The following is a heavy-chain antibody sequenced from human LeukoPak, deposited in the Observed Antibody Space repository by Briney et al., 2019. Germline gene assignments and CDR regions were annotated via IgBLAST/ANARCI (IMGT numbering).Heavy chain of an antibody. CDR1: RFTLYSFL. J-gene: IGHJ4*02. D-gene: IGHD1-26*01. V-gene: IGHV3-7*01. CDR2: IMQDGREK. CDR3: ARDLNWDSY. Sequence: PGGALKLFRSTFRFTLYSFLITLVRPAPGEGPECLANIMQDGREKNYMASVKGRFTISRDNNKNSLYLQKTSLRAEDTAVYYCARDLNWDSYWGQGTLVTVSS.